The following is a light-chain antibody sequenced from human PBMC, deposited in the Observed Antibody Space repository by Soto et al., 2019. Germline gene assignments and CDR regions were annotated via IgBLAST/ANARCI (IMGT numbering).Light chain of an antibody. CDR3: LEAGETPCT. CDR1: QSLLHSNGYNY. Sequence: DVVMTQSPLSLPVTPGEPASISCTSSQSLLHSNGYNYLDWYLQKPGQSPELLTYLGSNWASGVTARVRGRGSGTYFTLKISRVEAEDVEDYYCLEAGETPCTFEQVNKVEIK. J-gene: IGKJ1*01. CDR2: LGS. V-gene: IGKV2-28*01.